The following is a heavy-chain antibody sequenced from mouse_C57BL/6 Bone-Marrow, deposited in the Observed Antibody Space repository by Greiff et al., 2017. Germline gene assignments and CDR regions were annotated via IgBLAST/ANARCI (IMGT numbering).Heavy chain of an antibody. D-gene: IGHD1-1*01. V-gene: IGHV3-8*01. CDR2: ISYSGST. CDR3: ARALFTTVAHWDFDV. CDR1: GYSITSDY. Sequence: EVQLQQSGPGLAKPSQTLSLTCSVTGYSITSDYWNWIRKFPGNKLEYMGYISYSGSTYYNPSLKSRISITRDTSKNQYYLQLNSVTTEDTATYYCARALFTTVAHWDFDVWGTGTTVTVSS. J-gene: IGHJ1*03.